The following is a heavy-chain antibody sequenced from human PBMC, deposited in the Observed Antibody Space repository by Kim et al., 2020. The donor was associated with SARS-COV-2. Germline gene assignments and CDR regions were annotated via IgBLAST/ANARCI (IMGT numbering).Heavy chain of an antibody. V-gene: IGHV4-4*02. D-gene: IGHD3-10*01. J-gene: IGHJ4*02. CDR3: ARAVWFGELLDYYFDY. Sequence: PSLRIRVTIAVDKSKNQFSLKLSSVAAADTAVYYCARAVWFGELLDYYFDYWGQGTLVTVSS.